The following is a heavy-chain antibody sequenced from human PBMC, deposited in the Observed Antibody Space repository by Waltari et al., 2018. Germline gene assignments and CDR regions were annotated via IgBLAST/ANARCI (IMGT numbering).Heavy chain of an antibody. CDR3: ARVSTNNGPGDLDY. CDR2: VSGYNGDT. Sequence: VQLVQSETEVKKPGASGMVSCKTSGYTFKSYDFSWVRQAPGQGLEWMGWVSGYNGDTFYAQNFQDRLTMTTETSTTTTYMELRNLRSDDTAIYYCARVSTNNGPGDLDYWGQGTLVTVSA. D-gene: IGHD2-8*01. CDR1: GYTFKSYD. V-gene: IGHV1-18*01. J-gene: IGHJ4*02.